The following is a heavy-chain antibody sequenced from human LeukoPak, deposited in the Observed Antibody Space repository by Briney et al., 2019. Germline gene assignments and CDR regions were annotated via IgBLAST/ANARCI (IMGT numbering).Heavy chain of an antibody. CDR3: ARAAADYGSGSYSNWFDP. D-gene: IGHD3-10*01. CDR2: ISAYNGNT. Sequence: ASVKVSCKASGYTFTSYGISWVRQAPGQGLEWMGWISAYNGNTNYAQKFQGRVTMTRDTSISTAYMELSRLRSDDTAVYYCARAAADYGSGSYSNWFDPWGQGTLVTVSS. CDR1: GYTFTSYG. J-gene: IGHJ5*02. V-gene: IGHV1-18*01.